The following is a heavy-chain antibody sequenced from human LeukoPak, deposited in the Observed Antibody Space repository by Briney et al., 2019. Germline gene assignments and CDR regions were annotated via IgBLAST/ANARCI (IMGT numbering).Heavy chain of an antibody. CDR3: AKSQGPEWELPYYFDY. V-gene: IGHV3-9*01. CDR1: GFTFDDYA. J-gene: IGHJ4*02. D-gene: IGHD1-26*01. CDR2: ISWNSGSI. Sequence: PGRSLRLSCAASGFTFDDYAMHWVRQAPGKGLEWVSGISWNSGSIGYADSVKGRFTISRDNAKNSLYLQMTSLRAEDTALYYCAKSQGPEWELPYYFDYWGQGTLVTVSS.